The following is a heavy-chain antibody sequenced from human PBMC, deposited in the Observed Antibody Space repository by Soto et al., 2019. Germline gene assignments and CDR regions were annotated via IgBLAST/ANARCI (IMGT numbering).Heavy chain of an antibody. CDR3: ARDLRDSSGYLNPLNYYYYGMDV. D-gene: IGHD3-22*01. CDR2: ISYDGSNK. Sequence: HPGGSLRLSCAASGFTFSSYAMHWVRQAPGKRLEWVAVISYDGSNKYYADSVKGRFTISRDNSKNTLYLQMNSLRAEDTAVYYCARDLRDSSGYLNPLNYYYYGMDVWGQGTTVTVSS. CDR1: GFTFSSYA. J-gene: IGHJ6*02. V-gene: IGHV3-30-3*01.